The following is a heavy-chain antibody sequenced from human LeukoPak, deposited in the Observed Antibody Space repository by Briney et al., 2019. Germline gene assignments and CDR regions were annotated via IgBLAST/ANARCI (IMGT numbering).Heavy chain of an antibody. V-gene: IGHV6-1*01. J-gene: IGHJ6*02. CDR2: TYYRSKWYN. Sequence: SQTLSLTCAICGYSVPSNSAAWNWIRQSPSRALEWLGRTYYRSKWYNDYAVSVKSRITINPDTSKNQFSLQLNSVTPEDTAVYYCARDADYGGYGLVYYGMDVWGQGTTVTVSS. D-gene: IGHD4-17*01. CDR3: ARDADYGGYGLVYYGMDV. CDR1: GYSVPSNSAA.